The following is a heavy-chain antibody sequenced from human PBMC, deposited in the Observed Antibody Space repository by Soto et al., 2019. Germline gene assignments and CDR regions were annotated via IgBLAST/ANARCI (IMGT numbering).Heavy chain of an antibody. Sequence: PTLSRTCAISGGSVSRNRGASYWNRQSPSRGLEWLGRTYYRSKWYNDYAVSVKSRITINPDTSKNQFSLQLNSVTPEDTAVYYCAAAAGTFPYLQHWGQGTLVTVSS. V-gene: IGHV6-1*01. CDR3: AAAAGTFPYLQH. D-gene: IGHD6-13*01. J-gene: IGHJ1*01. CDR1: GGSVSRNRGA. CDR2: TYYRSKWYN.